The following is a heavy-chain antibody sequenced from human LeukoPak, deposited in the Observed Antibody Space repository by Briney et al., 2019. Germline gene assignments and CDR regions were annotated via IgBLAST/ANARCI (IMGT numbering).Heavy chain of an antibody. J-gene: IGHJ4*02. CDR3: ARRIMITFGGVIAQDY. D-gene: IGHD3-16*02. V-gene: IGHV4-39*01. CDR2: IYYSGST. CDR1: GGSISSSSYY. Sequence: PSETLSLTCTVSGGSISSSSYYWGWIRQPPGKGLEWIGSIYYSGSTYYNPSLKSRVTISVDTSKGQFSLKLSSVTAADTAVYYCARRIMITFGGVIAQDYWGQGTLVTVSS.